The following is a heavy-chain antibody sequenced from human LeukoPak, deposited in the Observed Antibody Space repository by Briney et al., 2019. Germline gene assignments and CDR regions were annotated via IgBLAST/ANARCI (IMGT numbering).Heavy chain of an antibody. Sequence: ASVKVSCKASGYTFTGYYMHWVRQAPGQGLEWMGWINPNSGGTNYAQKFQGRVTMTRDTSIRTAYMELSRLRSDDTAVYYCARGVYDFWSGYYTGEYFDYWGQGTLVTVSS. J-gene: IGHJ4*02. V-gene: IGHV1-2*02. CDR2: INPNSGGT. CDR1: GYTFTGYY. CDR3: ARGVYDFWSGYYTGEYFDY. D-gene: IGHD3-3*01.